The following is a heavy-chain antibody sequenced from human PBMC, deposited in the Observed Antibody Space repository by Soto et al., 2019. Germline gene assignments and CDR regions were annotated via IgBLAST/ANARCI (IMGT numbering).Heavy chain of an antibody. Sequence: PSETLSLTCAVSGGSISSGDFSWNWIRQPPGKGLEYIGYIYYGGSTYYKPSLQSRVTMSVDRSRNQFSLKLSSVTAADTAVYYCARSVFPWGQGTLVTVSS. J-gene: IGHJ5*02. CDR2: IYYGGST. CDR1: GGSISSGDFS. V-gene: IGHV4-30-2*01. CDR3: ARSVFP.